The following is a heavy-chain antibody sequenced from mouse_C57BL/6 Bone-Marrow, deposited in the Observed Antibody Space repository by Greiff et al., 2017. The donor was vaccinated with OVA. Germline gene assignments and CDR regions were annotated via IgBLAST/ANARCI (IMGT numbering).Heavy chain of an antibody. Sequence: QVQLQQPGAELVRPGSSVKLSCKASGYTFTSYWMHWVKQRPIQGLEWIGNIDPSDSETHYNQKFKDKATLTVDKSSSTAYMQLSSLTSEDSAVYYCARKGYGRYYYFDYWGQGTTLTVSS. CDR2: IDPSDSET. CDR1: GYTFTSYW. V-gene: IGHV1-52*01. D-gene: IGHD1-1*01. CDR3: ARKGYGRYYYFDY. J-gene: IGHJ2*01.